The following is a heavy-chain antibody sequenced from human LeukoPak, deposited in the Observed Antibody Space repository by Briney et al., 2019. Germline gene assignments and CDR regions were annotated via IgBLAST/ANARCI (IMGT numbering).Heavy chain of an antibody. J-gene: IGHJ4*02. CDR3: ARYNPSISWYAVDY. D-gene: IGHD6-13*01. CDR2: INPNSGGT. Sequence: ASVKVSCEASGYTFTGYYMHWVRQAPGQGLEWMGWINPNSGGTNYAQKFQGRVTMTRDTSISTAYMELSRLRSDDTAVYYCARYNPSISWYAVDYWGQGTLVTVSS. V-gene: IGHV1-2*02. CDR1: GYTFTGYY.